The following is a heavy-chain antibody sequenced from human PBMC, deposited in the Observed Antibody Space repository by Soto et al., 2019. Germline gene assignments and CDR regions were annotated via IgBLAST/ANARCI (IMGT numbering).Heavy chain of an antibody. CDR1: GGTFSSYT. CDR2: IIPILGIA. D-gene: IGHD5-12*01. Sequence: QVQLVQSGAEVKKPGSSVKVSCKASGGTFSSYTISWVRQAPGQGLEWMGRIIPILGIANYAQKFQGRVTITADKSTSTAYMELSSLRSEDTAVYDCARDPGSGYDPYYFDYWGEGTLVTVSS. V-gene: IGHV1-69*08. J-gene: IGHJ4*02. CDR3: ARDPGSGYDPYYFDY.